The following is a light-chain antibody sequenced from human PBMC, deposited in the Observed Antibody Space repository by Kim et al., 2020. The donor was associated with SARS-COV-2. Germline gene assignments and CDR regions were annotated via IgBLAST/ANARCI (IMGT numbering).Light chain of an antibody. CDR2: DAS. J-gene: IGKJ4*01. V-gene: IGKV3-11*01. Sequence: LSPGERATLSCRASQTIKNYLSWYQQKPGQAPRLLFYDASSRATGIPGRFSGSGSGTDFTLTISSLEPEDFAVYYCQQRYNWPLTFGGGTKVDIK. CDR1: QTIKNY. CDR3: QQRYNWPLT.